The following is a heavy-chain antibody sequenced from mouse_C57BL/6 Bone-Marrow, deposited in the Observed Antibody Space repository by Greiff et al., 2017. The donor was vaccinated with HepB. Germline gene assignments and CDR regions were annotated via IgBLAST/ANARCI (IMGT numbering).Heavy chain of an antibody. CDR3: AREGYNLAWFAY. D-gene: IGHD1-3*01. V-gene: IGHV5-4*01. Sequence: EVQGVESGGGLVKPGGSLKLSCAASGFTFSSYAMSWVRQTPEKRLEWVATISDGGSYTYYPDNVKGRFTISRDNAKNNLYLQMSHLKSEDTAMYYCAREGYNLAWFAYWGQGTLVTVSA. J-gene: IGHJ3*01. CDR2: ISDGGSYT. CDR1: GFTFSSYA.